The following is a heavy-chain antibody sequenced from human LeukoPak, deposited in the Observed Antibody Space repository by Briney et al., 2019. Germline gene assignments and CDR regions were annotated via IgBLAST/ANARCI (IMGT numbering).Heavy chain of an antibody. Sequence: SETLSLTCAVSGASISGSGYYLGWIRQPPGKGLEWIGNIYYTGSTYYNPSLKSRVTMSVDTSKNQFSLKLSSVTAADTAVYYCAREGLNMVRGVIPKEAWGWFDPWGQGTLVTVSS. CDR1: GASISGSGYY. J-gene: IGHJ5*02. CDR3: AREGLNMVRGVIPKEAWGWFDP. V-gene: IGHV4-39*07. CDR2: IYYTGST. D-gene: IGHD3-10*01.